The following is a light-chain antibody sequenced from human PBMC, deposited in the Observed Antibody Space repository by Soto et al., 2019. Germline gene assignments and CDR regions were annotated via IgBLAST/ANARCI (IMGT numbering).Light chain of an antibody. CDR2: DAS. Sequence: VEMTRSRSTVSATAGDRVTITCRASQSISSWLALYQHKPGKAPNLLIYDASNLDSGVPSRFSGSGCGTECSPIISMRHWDDCALYYGQQYENYWTFGQGTKVDIK. J-gene: IGKJ1*01. V-gene: IGKV1-5*01. CDR1: QSISSW. CDR3: QQYENYWT.